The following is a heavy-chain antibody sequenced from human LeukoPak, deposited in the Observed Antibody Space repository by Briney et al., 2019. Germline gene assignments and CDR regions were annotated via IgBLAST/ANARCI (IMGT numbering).Heavy chain of an antibody. CDR1: GGSISSYD. J-gene: IGHJ5*02. V-gene: IGHV4-59*01. CDR3: ARGNWFDP. CDR2: IYYGGST. Sequence: PSETLSLTCTVSGGSISSYDWSWIRQPPRKGLEWTGYIYYGGSTNYNPSLTSRVTVSVDTSKNQFSLKLSSVTAADTAVYYCARGNWFDPWGQGTLVTVSS.